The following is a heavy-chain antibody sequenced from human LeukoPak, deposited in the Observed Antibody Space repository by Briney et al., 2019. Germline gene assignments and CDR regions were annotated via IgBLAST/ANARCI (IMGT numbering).Heavy chain of an antibody. D-gene: IGHD3-22*01. J-gene: IGHJ4*02. CDR3: ASTYYYDSSGPY. V-gene: IGHV4-39*01. CDR1: GGSISSSSYY. Sequence: SETLSLTCTVSGGSISSSSYYWGWIRQPPGKGLEWIGSIYYSGSTYYNPSLKSRVTISIDTSKNQFSLKLSSVTAADTAVYYCASTYYYDSSGPYWGQGTLVTVSS. CDR2: IYYSGST.